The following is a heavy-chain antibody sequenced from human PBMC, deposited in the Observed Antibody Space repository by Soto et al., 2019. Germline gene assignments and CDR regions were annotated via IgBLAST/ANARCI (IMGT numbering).Heavy chain of an antibody. CDR1: GCPFTNIA. D-gene: IGHD3-9*01. J-gene: IGHJ5*02. CDR3: AKASDWLFGNWFDL. V-gene: IGHV3-23*01. CDR2: ITLPGGGT. Sequence: ATLTLSCAASGCPFTNIALSWMRPHPRKGLVWVLSITLPGGGTYYDDSLKGRITISLDNSTNTLSLQMNCLTAEDTAVYYCAKASDWLFGNWFDLWGQGTLVTVSS.